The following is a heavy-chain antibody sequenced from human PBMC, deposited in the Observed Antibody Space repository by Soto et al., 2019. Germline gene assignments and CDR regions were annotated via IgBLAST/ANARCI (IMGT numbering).Heavy chain of an antibody. V-gene: IGHV3-48*03. D-gene: IGHD3-9*01. CDR1: GFTFSSYE. J-gene: IGHJ6*02. Sequence: PVGSLRLSCAPSGFTFSSYEMNWVRQAPGKGLEWVSYISVSGTMRFYADAVKGRFTISRDNTKKILYLQMNSLRAEVTALYYCATAGLTGTVWGQGTTVTVSS. CDR3: ATAGLTGTV. CDR2: ISVSGTMR.